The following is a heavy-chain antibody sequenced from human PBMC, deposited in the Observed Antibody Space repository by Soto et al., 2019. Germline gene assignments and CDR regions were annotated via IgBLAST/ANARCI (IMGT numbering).Heavy chain of an antibody. CDR3: ARGDREDIAVVIGARPGEYGVDV. CDR2: IAYDGSNK. J-gene: IGHJ6*02. Sequence: QVQLVESGGGVVQPGRSLRLSCAASGFTFRSYAMHWVRQAPGKGLECVAVIAYDGSNKFYRDYVKCRFTISRDNSKNTLYMQINSLRYEDTAVYYCARGDREDIAVVIGARPGEYGVDVWGQGTTVTVSS. D-gene: IGHD2-15*01. V-gene: IGHV3-30-3*01. CDR1: GFTFRSYA.